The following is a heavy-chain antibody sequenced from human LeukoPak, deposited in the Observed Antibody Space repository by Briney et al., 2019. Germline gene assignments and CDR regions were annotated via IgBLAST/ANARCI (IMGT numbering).Heavy chain of an antibody. J-gene: IGHJ4*02. D-gene: IGHD5-12*01. CDR2: IYYSGST. V-gene: IGHV4-59*01. CDR3: AGTGMSSLYIGCFDY. Sequence: SETLSLTCTVSGGSISSYYWSWIRQSPGKGLEWIGYIYYSGSTNYNPSLKSRVTISVDTSKNQFSLKLSSVTAADTAVYYCAGTGMSSLYIGCFDYWGQGTLVTVSS. CDR1: GGSISSYY.